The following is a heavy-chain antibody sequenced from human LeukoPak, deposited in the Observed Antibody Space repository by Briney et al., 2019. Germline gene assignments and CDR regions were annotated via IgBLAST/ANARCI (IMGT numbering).Heavy chain of an antibody. D-gene: IGHD3-10*01. CDR1: GDSISSSSYY. V-gene: IGHV4-39*07. CDR2: IYYSGST. J-gene: IGHJ4*02. CDR3: ARDSYYYGPGTGVDY. Sequence: KSSETLSLTCTVSGDSISSSSYYWGWIRQPPGKGLEWIGSIYYSGSTYYNPSLKSRVTISVDTSKNQFSLKLSSVTAADTAVYYCARDSYYYGPGTGVDYWGQGTLVTVSS.